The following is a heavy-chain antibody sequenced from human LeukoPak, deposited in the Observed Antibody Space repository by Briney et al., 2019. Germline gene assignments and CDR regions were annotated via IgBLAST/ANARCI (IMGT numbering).Heavy chain of an antibody. CDR3: ARLGYYYYYMDV. V-gene: IGHV4-39*01. J-gene: IGHJ6*03. CDR2: SYYSGST. CDR1: GGSVSSSSYY. Sequence: SETLSLTCTVSGGSVSSSSYYWGWIRQPPGKGLEWIGNSYYSGSTYYNPSLKSRVTISVDTSKNQFSLNLSSVTAADTAVYYCARLGYYYYYMDVWGKGTTVTISS.